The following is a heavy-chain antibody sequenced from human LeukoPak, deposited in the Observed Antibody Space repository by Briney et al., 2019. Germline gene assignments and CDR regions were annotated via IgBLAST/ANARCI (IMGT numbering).Heavy chain of an antibody. V-gene: IGHV3-74*01. D-gene: IGHD6-19*01. CDR2: INSDASVT. J-gene: IGHJ4*02. Sequence: PGGSLRLSCAASGFTISNYWMHWVRQTPGKGLVWVSRINSDASVTTYADSVKGRFTISRDNAKNTLYLQMNSLRAEDTAVYYWARVTAVAGTSVGVDAWGQGILVTVS. CDR3: ARVTAVAGTSVGVDA. CDR1: GFTISNYW.